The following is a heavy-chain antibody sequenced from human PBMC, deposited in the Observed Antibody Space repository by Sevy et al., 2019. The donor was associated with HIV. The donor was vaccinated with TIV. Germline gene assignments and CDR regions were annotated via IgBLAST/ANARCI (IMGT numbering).Heavy chain of an antibody. Sequence: GGSLRLSCGVSGFPFSTSALTWVRQAPGKGLEWVSSISASGDRTNYADSVKGRFTISRDNSRSTLFLQMNSLTADDTAVYYCVKDRESVSGDPQFNHWGLGTLVTVSS. V-gene: IGHV3-23*01. CDR3: VKDRESVSGDPQFNH. CDR1: GFPFSTSA. D-gene: IGHD2-21*02. CDR2: ISASGDRT. J-gene: IGHJ4*02.